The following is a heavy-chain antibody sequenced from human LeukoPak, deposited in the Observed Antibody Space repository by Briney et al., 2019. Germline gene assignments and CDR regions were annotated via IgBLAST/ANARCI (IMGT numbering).Heavy chain of an antibody. J-gene: IGHJ3*02. CDR2: IYPGNSDT. D-gene: IGHD3-22*01. CDR3: ARQAHYDSSGYYGEAFDI. V-gene: IGHV5-51*01. Sequence: GESLKISCKGSGYSFTSYWIGWVRQMPGKGLEWMGIIYPGNSDTRYSPSFQGQVTISADKSITTAYLQWSGLKASDTAMYYCARQAHYDSSGYYGEAFDIWGQGTMVTVSS. CDR1: GYSFTSYW.